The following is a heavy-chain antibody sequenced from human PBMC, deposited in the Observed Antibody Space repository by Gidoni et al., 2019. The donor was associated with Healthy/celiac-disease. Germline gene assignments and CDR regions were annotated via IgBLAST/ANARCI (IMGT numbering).Heavy chain of an antibody. CDR2: INPNSGGT. Sequence: QVQLVQSGAAVKKPGASVKVSCKASGYTFPGYYMHWVRQAPGQGLEWMGWINPNSGGTNYAQKFQGRVTMTRDTSISTAYMELSRLRSDDTAVYYCARAYYYGSGSYRNWFDPWGQGTLVTVSS. CDR1: GYTFPGYY. V-gene: IGHV1-2*02. J-gene: IGHJ5*02. CDR3: ARAYYYGSGSYRNWFDP. D-gene: IGHD3-10*01.